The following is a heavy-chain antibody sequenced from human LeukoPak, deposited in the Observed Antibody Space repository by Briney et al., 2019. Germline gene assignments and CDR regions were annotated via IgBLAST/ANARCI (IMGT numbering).Heavy chain of an antibody. V-gene: IGHV3-49*04. D-gene: IGHD2-21*01. Sequence: GSLRLSCAASGFTLGDHSMSWVRQAPGKGLEWVGFIRDKLCGGKAEYEASVTSRFTISSDAYKSIAYLKMNSLKTEDTAMYYCTRVDYYSTCVFFAYWGQGTLVTVSS. J-gene: IGHJ4*02. CDR2: IRDKLCGGKA. CDR3: TRVDYYSTCVFFAY. CDR1: GFTLGDHS.